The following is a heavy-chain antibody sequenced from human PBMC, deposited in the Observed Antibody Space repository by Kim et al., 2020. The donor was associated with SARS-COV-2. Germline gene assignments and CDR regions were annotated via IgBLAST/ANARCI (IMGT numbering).Heavy chain of an antibody. J-gene: IGHJ6*02. CDR3: ARGRFSMVRGVITYYYYYYGMDV. V-gene: IGHV4-34*01. Sequence: SETLSLTCAVYGGSFSGYYWSWIRQPPGKGLEWIGEINHSGSTNYNPSLKSRVTISVDTSKNQFSLKLSSVTAADTAVYYCARGRFSMVRGVITYYYYYYGMDVWGQGTTVTVSS. CDR2: INHSGST. CDR1: GGSFSGYY. D-gene: IGHD3-10*01.